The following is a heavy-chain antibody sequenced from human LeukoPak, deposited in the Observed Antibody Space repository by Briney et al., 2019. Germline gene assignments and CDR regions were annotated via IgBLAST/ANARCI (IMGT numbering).Heavy chain of an antibody. J-gene: IGHJ6*02. V-gene: IGHV3-21*01. CDR2: ISSSSSYI. Sequence: PGGSLRLSCAASGFAFNTYSMNWVRQAPGKGLEWVSSISSSSSYIYYADSVKGRFTISRDNAKNSLYLQMNSLRAEDTAVYYCARDSRGDFDYYYYGMDVWGQGTTVTVSS. CDR1: GFAFNTYS. CDR3: ARDSRGDFDYYYYGMDV. D-gene: IGHD2-21*02.